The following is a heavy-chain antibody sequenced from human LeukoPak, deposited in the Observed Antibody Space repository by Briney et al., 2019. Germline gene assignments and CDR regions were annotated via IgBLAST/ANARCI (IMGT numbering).Heavy chain of an antibody. V-gene: IGHV3-30*02. CDR2: IRYDGSNT. J-gene: IGHJ3*01. Sequence: PGGSLRLSCAASGFTFSSYGMHWVRQAPGKGLEWVAFIRYDGSNTYYADSVKGRFTISRDNSQNTLFLQMNSLRVEDTAVYYCAQGRGDGDGSSKNAFDPWGQGTMVTVSS. CDR3: AQGRGDGDGSSKNAFDP. CDR1: GFTFSSYG. D-gene: IGHD2-21*01.